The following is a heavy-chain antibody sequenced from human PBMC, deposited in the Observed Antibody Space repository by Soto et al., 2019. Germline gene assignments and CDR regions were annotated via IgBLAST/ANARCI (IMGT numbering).Heavy chain of an antibody. D-gene: IGHD4-17*01. Sequence: SETLSLTCSIYSGSLSGYYWSWIRQPPGKGLEWIGEISQSGNTNYSPSLKSRVSISIDTSKKQFSPNLASVSAADTAVYYCASKTTVTRWAYFQHWGQGTLVTVSS. V-gene: IGHV4-34*01. CDR3: ASKTTVTRWAYFQH. J-gene: IGHJ1*01. CDR2: ISQSGNT. CDR1: SGSLSGYY.